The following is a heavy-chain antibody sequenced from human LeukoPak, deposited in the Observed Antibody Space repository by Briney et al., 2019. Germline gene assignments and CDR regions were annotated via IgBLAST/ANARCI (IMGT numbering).Heavy chain of an antibody. Sequence: PSEALSLTCTVAGGSISSTNDYWGWLRQPPGKGLEWIGTIYHSGSTHSYPSLKSLLTIAVYTSKNQFPLKLISVTGADTALYYCARGPWRLQSIDFWGGGTLVTVSS. CDR2: IYHSGST. D-gene: IGHD6-25*01. CDR3: ARGPWRLQSIDF. J-gene: IGHJ4*02. CDR1: GGSISSTNDY. V-gene: IGHV4-39*06.